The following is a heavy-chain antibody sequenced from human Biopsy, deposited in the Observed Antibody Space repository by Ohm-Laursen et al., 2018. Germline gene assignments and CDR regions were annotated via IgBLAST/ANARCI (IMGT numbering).Heavy chain of an antibody. CDR3: VREPKTGTAEAWYFDL. D-gene: IGHD3-9*01. Sequence: TLSLTCSASGASVKTSGYFWAWIRQRPGKGLEWIGYISYNERTHYNPSLTSRLAISFDTSNNRISLQLRSVSVAGTAVYYCVREPKTGTAEAWYFDLWGRGSPVTVPS. CDR2: ISYNERT. V-gene: IGHV4-31*03. J-gene: IGHJ2*01. CDR1: GASVKTSGYF.